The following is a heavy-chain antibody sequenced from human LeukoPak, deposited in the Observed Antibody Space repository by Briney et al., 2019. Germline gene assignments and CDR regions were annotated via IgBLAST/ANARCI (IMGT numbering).Heavy chain of an antibody. CDR1: GYTLAELF. J-gene: IGHJ4*02. D-gene: IGHD1-26*01. CDR2: FDPEDGET. Sequence: GASVKVSCKVSGYTLAELFMHWVRQAPGKGLEWMGGFDPEDGETIYAQKFQGRVTMTEDTSTDTAYMELSSLRSEDTAVYYCATARRIVGATIFDYWGQGTLVTVSS. V-gene: IGHV1-24*01. CDR3: ATARRIVGATIFDY.